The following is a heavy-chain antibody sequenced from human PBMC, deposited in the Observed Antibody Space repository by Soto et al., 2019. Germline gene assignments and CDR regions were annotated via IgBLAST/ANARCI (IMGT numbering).Heavy chain of an antibody. J-gene: IGHJ5*02. CDR2: IKSKTDGGTT. D-gene: IGHD3-3*01. Sequence: GGSLRLSCAASGFTFSNAWMSWVRQAPGKGLEWVGRIKSKTDGGTTDYAAPVKGRFTISRDDSKNTLYLQMNSLKTEDTAVYYCTTDFESIFPNNWFDPWGQGTLVTVSS. CDR3: TTDFESIFPNNWFDP. V-gene: IGHV3-15*01. CDR1: GFTFSNAW.